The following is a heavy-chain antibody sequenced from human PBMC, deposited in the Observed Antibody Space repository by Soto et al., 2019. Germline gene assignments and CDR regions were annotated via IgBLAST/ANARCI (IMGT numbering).Heavy chain of an antibody. D-gene: IGHD2-8*01. J-gene: IGHJ4*01. CDR1: GFTFSSYA. Sequence: GGSLRLSCTESGFTFSSYAMSCVRQAPGKELEWVSTISGNSGKTNYAESVKGRFSISRDNSKNTVHLQLDSLRAEDTAVYFCAKLGFVLMELYYFHQWGHGTLVTVSS. V-gene: IGHV3-23*01. CDR2: ISGNSGKT. CDR3: AKLGFVLMELYYFHQ.